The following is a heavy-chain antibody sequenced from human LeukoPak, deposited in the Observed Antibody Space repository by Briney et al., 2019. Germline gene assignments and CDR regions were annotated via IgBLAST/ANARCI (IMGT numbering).Heavy chain of an antibody. D-gene: IGHD6-13*01. CDR2: IYHSGST. CDR3: ASSSSWYRYFDS. CDR1: GGSISSYY. Sequence: SETLSLTCTVSGGSISSYYWSWIRQPPGKGLEWIGYIYHSGSTNYNPSLRGRVTISGATSKNQFSLKLNSVTTADPAVYYCASSSSWYRYFDSWGQGTLVTVSS. J-gene: IGHJ4*02. V-gene: IGHV4-59*01.